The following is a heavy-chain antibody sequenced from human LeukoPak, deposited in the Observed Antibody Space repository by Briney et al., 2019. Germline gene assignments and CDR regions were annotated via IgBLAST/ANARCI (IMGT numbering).Heavy chain of an antibody. J-gene: IGHJ4*02. CDR2: IYYSGTT. D-gene: IGHD4-23*01. CDR3: ARGNDYGGNSVDY. V-gene: IGHV4-59*01. CDR1: GGSISGYY. Sequence: NPSETLSLTCTVSGGSISGYYWSWIRQPPGNGLEGIGYIYYSGTTNYNPSPKSRVTISVDTSKNQFSLKLSSVTAADTAVYYCARGNDYGGNSVDYWGQGTLVTVSS.